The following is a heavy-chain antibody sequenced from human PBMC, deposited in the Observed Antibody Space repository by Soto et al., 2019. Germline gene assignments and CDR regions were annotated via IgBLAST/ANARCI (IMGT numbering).Heavy chain of an antibody. J-gene: IGHJ5*02. CDR1: GYPFTGYY. D-gene: IGHD3-3*01. CDR3: ARGPITIFGVVLQAAYYWFDP. CDR2: INPNSGGT. V-gene: IGHV1-2*02. Sequence: ASVKVSCKASGYPFTGYYMHWVRQAPGQGLEWMGWINPNSGGTNYAQKFQGRVTMTRYTSISTAYMELSRLGSDDTAVYDCARGPITIFGVVLQAAYYWFDPWGQGTLVTVSS.